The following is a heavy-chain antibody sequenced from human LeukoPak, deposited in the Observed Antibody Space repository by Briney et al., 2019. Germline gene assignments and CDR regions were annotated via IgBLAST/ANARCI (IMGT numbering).Heavy chain of an antibody. CDR3: AKALRLGELSFSY. Sequence: GGSLRLSCAASGFTFSNYWMHWVRQAPGKGLVGVSRIRGDGNDRHYADSVKGRFTVSRDNAKNTLYLQMNSLRAEDTAVYYCAKALRLGELSFSYWGQGTLVTVSS. CDR1: GFTFSNYW. V-gene: IGHV3-74*01. D-gene: IGHD3-16*02. CDR2: IRGDGNDR. J-gene: IGHJ4*02.